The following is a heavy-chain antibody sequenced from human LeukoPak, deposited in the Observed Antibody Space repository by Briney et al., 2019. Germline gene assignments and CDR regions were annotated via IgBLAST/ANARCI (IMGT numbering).Heavy chain of an antibody. CDR3: ARVGAWDLQRVFDY. Sequence: GGSLKLSCSASGFRVGDYWMALARHVSGKGLGGVANIKQDGAEKHYAESVEGRFIISRDNAKNSLYLEMDSLKVEDTAVYYCARVGAWDLQRVFDYWGQGTLVTVSS. D-gene: IGHD1-26*01. CDR1: GFRVGDYW. J-gene: IGHJ4*02. V-gene: IGHV3-7*01. CDR2: IKQDGAEK.